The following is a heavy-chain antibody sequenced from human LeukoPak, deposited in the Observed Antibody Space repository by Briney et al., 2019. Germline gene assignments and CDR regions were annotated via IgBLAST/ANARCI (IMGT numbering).Heavy chain of an antibody. CDR2: ISSSSSYI. V-gene: IGHV3-21*01. J-gene: IGHJ6*03. D-gene: IGHD5-12*01. Sequence: GGSLRLSCAASGFTFSSYSMNWVRQAPGRGLEWVSSISSSSSYIYYADSVKGRFTISRDNAKNSLYLQMNSLRAEDTAVYYCARAPSGYDYVGHYYYYYMDVWGKGTTVTVSS. CDR3: ARAPSGYDYVGHYYYYYMDV. CDR1: GFTFSSYS.